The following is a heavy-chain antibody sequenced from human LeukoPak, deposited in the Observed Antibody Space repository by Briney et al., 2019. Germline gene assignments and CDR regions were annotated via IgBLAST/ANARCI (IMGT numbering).Heavy chain of an antibody. V-gene: IGHV3-66*01. Sequence: PGGSLRLSCAASGFTVSSNYMSWVRQAPGKGLEWVSVIYSGGSTYYADSVKGRFTISRDNSKNTLYLQMNSLRAEDTAVYYCASLIVSSSWSFDYWGQGTLVTVSS. D-gene: IGHD6-13*01. CDR3: ASLIVSSSWSFDY. CDR1: GFTVSSNY. CDR2: IYSGGST. J-gene: IGHJ4*02.